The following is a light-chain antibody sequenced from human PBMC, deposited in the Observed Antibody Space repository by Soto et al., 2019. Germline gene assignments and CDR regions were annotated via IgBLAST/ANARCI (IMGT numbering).Light chain of an antibody. V-gene: IGLV4-69*01. CDR1: SGHSSYA. CDR2: LNSDGSH. J-gene: IGLJ2*01. Sequence: QSVLTQSPSASASLGASVKLTCTLSSGHSSYAIAWHQQQPEKGPRYLMKLNSDGSHSKGDGIPDRFSGSSSGAERYLTISSLQPEDEADYHCQTWGTGTVVFGGGTKLTVL. CDR3: QTWGTGTVV.